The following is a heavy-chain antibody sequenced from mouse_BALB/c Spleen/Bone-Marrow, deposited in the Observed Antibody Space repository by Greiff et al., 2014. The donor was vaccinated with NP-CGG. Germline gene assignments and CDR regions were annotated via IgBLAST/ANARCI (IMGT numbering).Heavy chain of an antibody. Sequence: EVQLVESGGGLVKPGGSLKLSCAASGFTFSDFYMFWFRQTPEERLEWVATISNGGTYTYYPDSVKGRFTISRDNAKNNLYLQMSSLKSEDTAMYYCARSGERYGAMDYWGQGTSVTVTS. V-gene: IGHV5-4*02. CDR2: ISNGGTYT. CDR1: GFTFSDFY. D-gene: IGHD1-1*02. CDR3: ARSGERYGAMDY. J-gene: IGHJ4*01.